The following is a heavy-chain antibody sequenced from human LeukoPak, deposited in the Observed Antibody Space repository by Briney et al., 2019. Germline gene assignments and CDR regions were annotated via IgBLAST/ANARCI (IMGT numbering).Heavy chain of an antibody. D-gene: IGHD2-15*01. CDR1: GFTVSSNY. Sequence: GGSLRLSCAASGFTVSSNYMSWVRQAPGKGLEWVSVIYSDGRTYYADSVKGRFTTSRDKSKNTLYLQMNGLRAEDTAVYYCARGGGLLVAATFDYWGQGTLVTVSS. V-gene: IGHV3-53*01. J-gene: IGHJ4*02. CDR3: ARGGGLLVAATFDY. CDR2: IYSDGRT.